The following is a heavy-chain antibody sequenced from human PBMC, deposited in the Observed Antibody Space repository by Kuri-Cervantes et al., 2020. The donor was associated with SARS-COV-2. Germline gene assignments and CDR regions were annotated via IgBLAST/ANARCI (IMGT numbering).Heavy chain of an antibody. CDR1: GFTFSSYA. J-gene: IGHJ4*02. V-gene: IGHV3-30-3*01. CDR3: ANLGSVWRAVAGTVY. D-gene: IGHD6-19*01. Sequence: GESLKISCAASGFTFSSYAMHWVRQAPGKGLGWVAVISYDGSNKYYADSVKGRFTISRDNSKNTLYLQMNSLRAEDTAVYYCANLGSVWRAVAGTVYWGQGTLVTFPS. CDR2: ISYDGSNK.